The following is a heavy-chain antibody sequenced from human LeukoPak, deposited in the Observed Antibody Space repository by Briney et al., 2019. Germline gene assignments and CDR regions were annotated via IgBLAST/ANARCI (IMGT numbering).Heavy chain of an antibody. V-gene: IGHV3-30-3*01. CDR2: ISYDGSNK. D-gene: IGHD6-19*01. CDR3: AREYSSGWYPNYYGMDV. CDR1: GFNFSPFW. Sequence: GGSLRLSCAASGFNFSPFWMTWVRQAPGKGLEWVAVISYDGSNKYYADSVKGRFTISRDNSKNTLYLQMNSLRAEDTAVYYCAREYSSGWYPNYYGMDVWGQGTTVTVSS. J-gene: IGHJ6*02.